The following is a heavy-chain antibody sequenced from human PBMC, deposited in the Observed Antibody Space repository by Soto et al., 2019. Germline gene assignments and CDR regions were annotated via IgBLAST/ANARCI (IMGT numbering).Heavy chain of an antibody. CDR1: GFTFSNHY. CDR2: ARNKANSYTT. J-gene: IGHJ5*02. Sequence: GGSLRLSCAASGFTFSNHYIDWVRQAPGKGLEWVARARNKANSYTTGYAASVKGRFPISRDDSKNSVYLQMNSLKTEDTAVYYCARVRAGSVGWFDPWGQGTLVTVSS. V-gene: IGHV3-72*01. D-gene: IGHD6-19*01. CDR3: ARVRAGSVGWFDP.